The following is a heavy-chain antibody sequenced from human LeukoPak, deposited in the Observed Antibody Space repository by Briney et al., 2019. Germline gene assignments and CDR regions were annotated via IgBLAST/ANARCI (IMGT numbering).Heavy chain of an antibody. CDR2: INHSGST. CDR1: GGSFSLCD. Sequence: PSETLSLTCPVFGGSFSLCDWNCIRQPPGKGLEWIGEINHSGSTNYNPSLKSRVTISVDTSKNQFSLRLSSVTAADTAVYYCARVGGAYCGRYVFHIGRRGTIVTVSS. V-gene: IGHV4-34*01. D-gene: IGHD2-21*01. J-gene: IGHJ3*02. CDR3: ARVGGAYCGRYVFHI.